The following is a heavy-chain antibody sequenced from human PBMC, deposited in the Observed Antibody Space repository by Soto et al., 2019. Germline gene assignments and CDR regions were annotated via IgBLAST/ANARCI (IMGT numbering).Heavy chain of an antibody. D-gene: IGHD2-2*02. CDR2: IDPSDSYT. V-gene: IGHV5-10-1*01. J-gene: IGHJ6*02. CDR1: GYSFTSYW. CDR3: ARRLRYCSSTSCYTGIGYYYGMAV. Sequence: DSLKISCKGSGYSFTSYWISWVRQIPGKGLEWTGRIDPSDSYTNYSPSFQGHVTISADKSISTAYLQWSSLKASDTAMYYCARRLRYCSSTSCYTGIGYYYGMAVWGQGNTVTLSS.